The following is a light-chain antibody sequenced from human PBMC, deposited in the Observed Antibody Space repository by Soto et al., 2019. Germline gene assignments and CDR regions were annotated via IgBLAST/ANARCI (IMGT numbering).Light chain of an antibody. CDR2: EVS. Sequence: QSVLTQPASVSGSPGQSITISCTGTSSDVGSYNLVSWYQQHPGKAPKLVIYEVSKRPSGVSNRFSGSKSGNTASLTISGLQAEDEADYYCCSYAGSSTYAFGTGDQGHRP. V-gene: IGLV2-23*02. CDR1: SSDVGSYNL. CDR3: CSYAGSSTYA. J-gene: IGLJ1*01.